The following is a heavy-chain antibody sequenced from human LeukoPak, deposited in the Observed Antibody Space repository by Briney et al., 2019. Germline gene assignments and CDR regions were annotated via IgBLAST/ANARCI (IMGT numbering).Heavy chain of an antibody. D-gene: IGHD3-9*01. CDR1: GFTFSNYW. CDR3: ARDGNILTGYYADY. V-gene: IGHV3-7*01. Sequence: GRSLRLSCAASGFTFSNYWMSWVRQAPGKGLEWVANINQDGSEKYYVDSVKGRFTISRDNAKNSLYLQMNSLRAEDTAVYYCARDGNILTGYYADYWGQGTVVTVSS. J-gene: IGHJ4*02. CDR2: INQDGSEK.